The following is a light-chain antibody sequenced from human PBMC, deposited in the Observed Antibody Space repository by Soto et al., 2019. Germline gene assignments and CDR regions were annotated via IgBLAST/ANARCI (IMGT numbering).Light chain of an antibody. Sequence: EVVVTQSPATLSVSPGERATLSCRASQSVRTNFAGYQQKPGQPPRLLIYGASTRASDIPDRFSASGSGTEFTLTISGLQSDDFAVYHCQQYNEWPLSFGGGTKVEI. V-gene: IGKV3-15*01. J-gene: IGKJ4*01. CDR1: QSVRTN. CDR2: GAS. CDR3: QQYNEWPLS.